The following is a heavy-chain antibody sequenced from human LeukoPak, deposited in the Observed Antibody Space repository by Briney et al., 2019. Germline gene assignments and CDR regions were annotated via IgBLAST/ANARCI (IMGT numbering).Heavy chain of an antibody. J-gene: IGHJ4*02. V-gene: IGHV3-53*04. Sequence: GGSLRLSCAASGFTVSSNYMIWVRQAPGKGLEGVSVIYSGGSTYYADFVKGRFTISRHNPKNTPDLQSNSLRAEDTAVYYCARGMTARYCSGGSCYGDFDYWGQGTLVTVSS. CDR2: IYSGGST. CDR3: ARGMTARYCSGGSCYGDFDY. CDR1: GFTVSSNY. D-gene: IGHD2-15*01.